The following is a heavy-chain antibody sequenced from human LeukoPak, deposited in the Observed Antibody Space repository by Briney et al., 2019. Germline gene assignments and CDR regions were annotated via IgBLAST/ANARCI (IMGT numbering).Heavy chain of an antibody. CDR3: ARDPMWMFYYDSSGYA. D-gene: IGHD3-22*01. V-gene: IGHV4-39*07. CDR1: GGSIRNTSYY. CDR2: IYYSGST. Sequence: SETLSLTCTVSGGSIRNTSYYWGWVRQPPGKGLEWIVSIYYSGSTYNNPSLKSRVTISVDTSKNQFSLKLTSVTAADTAVYYCARDPMWMFYYDSSGYAWGQGTLVTVSS. J-gene: IGHJ4*02.